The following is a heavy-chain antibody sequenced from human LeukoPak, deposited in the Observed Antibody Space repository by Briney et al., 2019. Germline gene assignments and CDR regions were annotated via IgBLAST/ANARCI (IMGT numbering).Heavy chain of an antibody. CDR3: ARAVTTNGFSV. CDR1: GCSISSYY. D-gene: IGHD4-17*01. V-gene: IGHV4-59*01. J-gene: IGHJ3*01. CDR2: IYYSGST. Sequence: KPSEPLSLTCTVSGCSISSYYWSWLRQPPGKGLEWIGYIYYSGSTNYNPSLKSRVTISVDTSKNQFSLKLSSVTAADTAVYYCARAVTTNGFSVWGQGTMVTVSS.